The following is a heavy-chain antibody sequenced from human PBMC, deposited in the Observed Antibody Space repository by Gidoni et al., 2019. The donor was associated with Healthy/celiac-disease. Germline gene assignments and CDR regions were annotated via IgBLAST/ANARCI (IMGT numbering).Heavy chain of an antibody. CDR1: GFPFRSYA. Sequence: QVQLVESGGGVVQPGRYLRLSCAASGFPFRSYAMPWVRQAPGKGLEWVAVISYDGSNKYYADSVKGRFTISRDNSKNTLYLQMNSLRAEDTAVYYCARAITVDIAAPDAFDIWGQGTMVTVSS. CDR2: ISYDGSNK. J-gene: IGHJ3*02. D-gene: IGHD6-13*01. CDR3: ARAITVDIAAPDAFDI. V-gene: IGHV3-30-3*01.